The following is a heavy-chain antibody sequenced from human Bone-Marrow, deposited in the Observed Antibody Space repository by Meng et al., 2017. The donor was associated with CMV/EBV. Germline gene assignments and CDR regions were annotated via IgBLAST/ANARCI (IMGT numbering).Heavy chain of an antibody. CDR2: IKQDGREK. Sequence: GESLKISCVASGFTFSTYCMSWVRQAPGKGLEWVANIKQDGREKYYVDSVKGRFTISRDNAKNSLYLQMNSLRAEDTAVYYCARDGSSWIYPDYWGQGTLVTVSS. V-gene: IGHV3-7*01. J-gene: IGHJ4*02. D-gene: IGHD6-13*01. CDR3: ARDGSSWIYPDY. CDR1: GFTFSTYC.